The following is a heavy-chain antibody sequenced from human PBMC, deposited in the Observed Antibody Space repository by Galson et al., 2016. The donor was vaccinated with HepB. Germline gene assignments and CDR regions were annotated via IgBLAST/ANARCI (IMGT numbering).Heavy chain of an antibody. J-gene: IGHJ4*02. D-gene: IGHD3-10*01. Sequence: SLRLSCAASGMTFSDSYMSWIRQSPGRGLEWVAYISSASATISYADSVRGRFTISRDNRRGLLFLEMNSLRAEDTALYYCANDQKPRGFDYWGQGTLVTVSS. CDR3: ANDQKPRGFDY. CDR2: ISSASATI. CDR1: GMTFSDSY. V-gene: IGHV3-11*01.